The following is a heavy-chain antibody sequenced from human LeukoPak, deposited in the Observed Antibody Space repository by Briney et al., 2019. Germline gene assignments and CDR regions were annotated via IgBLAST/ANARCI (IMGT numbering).Heavy chain of an antibody. CDR1: GGSISSGGYS. CDR2: IYHSGST. J-gene: IGHJ5*02. CDR3: ARVGVRGVSPLTGFDP. D-gene: IGHD3-10*01. V-gene: IGHV4-30-2*01. Sequence: SQTLSLTCAVSGGSISSGGYSWSWLRQPPGKGLEWIGYIYHSGSTYYNPSLKSRVTISVDRSKNQFSLKLSSVTAADTAVYYCARVGVRGVSPLTGFDPWGQGTLVTVSS.